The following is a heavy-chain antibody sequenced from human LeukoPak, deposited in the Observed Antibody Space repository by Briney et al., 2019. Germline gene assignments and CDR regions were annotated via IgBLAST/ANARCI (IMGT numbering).Heavy chain of an antibody. Sequence: PSETLSLTCTVSGGYISSYYWRWIRQPAGKGLEWIGRIYTSGSTNYNPSLKSRVTMSVDTSKHQFSLKLSSVTAADTAVYYCARTYYYDSSGYGYFQHWGQGTLVTVSS. CDR3: ARTYYYDSSGYGYFQH. CDR1: GGYISSYY. J-gene: IGHJ1*01. D-gene: IGHD3-22*01. CDR2: IYTSGST. V-gene: IGHV4-4*07.